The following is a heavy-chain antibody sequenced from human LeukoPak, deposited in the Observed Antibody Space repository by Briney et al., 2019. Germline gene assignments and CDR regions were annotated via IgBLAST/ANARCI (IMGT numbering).Heavy chain of an antibody. CDR1: GGSISSSNW. V-gene: IGHV4-4*02. CDR3: ARTGYTSGWYVGSFDY. J-gene: IGHJ4*02. D-gene: IGHD6-19*01. Sequence: PSETLSLTCAVSGGSISSSNWWSWVRQPPGKGLEWIGEIYHSGSTNYNPSLKSRVTISVDKSKNQFSLKLSSVTAADTAVYYCARTGYTSGWYVGSFDYWGQGTLVTVSS. CDR2: IYHSGST.